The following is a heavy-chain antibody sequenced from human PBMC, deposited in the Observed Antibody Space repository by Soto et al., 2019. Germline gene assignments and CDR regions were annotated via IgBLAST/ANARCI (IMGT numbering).Heavy chain of an antibody. CDR1: GYRFTTYW. D-gene: IGHD5-18*01. CDR2: VDPSDSST. Sequence: GESLKISCKSSGYRFTTYWINWVRQMPGKGPEWMGRVDPSDSSTKYSPTFEGRVIISADNSISTAYLQWTSLQASDTAKYFCARRHGYSYGYVDFWGQGTLVTVSS. CDR3: ARRHGYSYGYVDF. J-gene: IGHJ4*03. V-gene: IGHV5-10-1*04.